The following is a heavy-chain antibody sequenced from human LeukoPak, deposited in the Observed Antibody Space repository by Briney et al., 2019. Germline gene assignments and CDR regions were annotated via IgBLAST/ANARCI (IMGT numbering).Heavy chain of an antibody. D-gene: IGHD1-26*01. Sequence: GGSLRLSCAASGFTFSSYDMHWVRHATGKGLEWVSAIGTAGDTYYPGSVKGRFTISRENAKNSLYLQMNSLRAGDTAVYYCARGIVGATMYYFDYWGQGTLVTVSS. V-gene: IGHV3-13*01. CDR2: IGTAGDT. CDR1: GFTFSSYD. J-gene: IGHJ4*02. CDR3: ARGIVGATMYYFDY.